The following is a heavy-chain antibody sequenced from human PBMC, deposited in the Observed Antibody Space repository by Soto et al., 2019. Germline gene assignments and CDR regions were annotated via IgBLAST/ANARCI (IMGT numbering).Heavy chain of an antibody. CDR3: ARAVAPYLGTWFDP. V-gene: IGHV4-30-2*01. J-gene: IGHJ5*02. Sequence: TSETLSLTCTVSGGSITSGNSYSWSWIRQPPGKGLEWIGSISRSGSTSYNPSLKGRVTMSVDKSKNQFSLNLSSVTAADMAVYYCARAVAPYLGTWFDPWGQGTLVTVSS. D-gene: IGHD3-16*01. CDR2: ISRSGST. CDR1: GGSITSGNSYS.